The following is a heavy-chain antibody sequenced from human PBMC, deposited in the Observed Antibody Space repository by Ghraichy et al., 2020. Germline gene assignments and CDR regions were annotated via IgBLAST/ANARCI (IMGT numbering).Heavy chain of an antibody. Sequence: GGSLRLSCAASGFIFNNYAMYWVRQAPGKGLEWVSAISGSGGNTYYADSVKGRFTISRDNSKNTLYLQINSLRAEDTALYYCANDWGEYPDCLDVWGQGTMVTVSS. CDR1: GFIFNNYA. CDR3: ANDWGEYPDCLDV. V-gene: IGHV3-23*01. D-gene: IGHD2/OR15-2a*01. CDR2: ISGSGGNT. J-gene: IGHJ3*01.